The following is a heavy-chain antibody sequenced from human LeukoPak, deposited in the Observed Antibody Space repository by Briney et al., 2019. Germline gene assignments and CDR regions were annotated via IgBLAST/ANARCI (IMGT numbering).Heavy chain of an antibody. V-gene: IGHV4-31*03. CDR1: GGSISSGGYY. Sequence: PSETLSFTCTVSGGSISSGGYYWSWIRQHPGKGLEWIGYIYYSGSTYYNPSLKSRVTISVDTSKNQFSLKLSPVTAADTAVYYCARDHGYYDSSGPTGWFDPWGQGTLVTVSS. CDR2: IYYSGST. J-gene: IGHJ5*02. D-gene: IGHD3-22*01. CDR3: ARDHGYYDSSGPTGWFDP.